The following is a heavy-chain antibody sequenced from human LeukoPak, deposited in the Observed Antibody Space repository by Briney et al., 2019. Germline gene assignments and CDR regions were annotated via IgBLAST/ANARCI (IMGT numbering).Heavy chain of an antibody. J-gene: IGHJ3*02. V-gene: IGHV3-74*01. CDR3: AKDTRWMGIGDAFDI. D-gene: IGHD7-27*01. CDR1: GFTFSSHW. Sequence: GGSLRLSCAASGFTFSSHWMHWVRQAPGKGLVWVSPINSDGRNINYADSVKGRFTISRDNAKNTLYLQMNSLRAEDTAVYYCAKDTRWMGIGDAFDIWGQGTMVTVSS. CDR2: INSDGRNI.